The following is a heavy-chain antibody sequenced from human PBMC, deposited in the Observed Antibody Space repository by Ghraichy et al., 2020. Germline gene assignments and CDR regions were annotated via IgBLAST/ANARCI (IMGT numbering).Heavy chain of an antibody. CDR1: GFGVSGNY. J-gene: IGHJ6*03. CDR3: ATSNMAAPGSPYYYYYYLDV. D-gene: IGHD6-13*01. CDR2: IYSGDST. V-gene: IGHV3-53*01. Sequence: GSLRLSCVASGFGVSGNYMNWVRQAPGKGLEWVSIIYSGDSTYYADSVKGRFIISRDISRNTLFLQMNSLRVEDTAVYFCATSNMAAPGSPYYYYYYLDVWGKGTTVTVSS.